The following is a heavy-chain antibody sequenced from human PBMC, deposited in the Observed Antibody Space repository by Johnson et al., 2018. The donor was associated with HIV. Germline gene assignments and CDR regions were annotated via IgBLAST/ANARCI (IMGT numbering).Heavy chain of an antibody. V-gene: IGHV3-30*04. CDR1: GFTFSSYA. CDR3: ARARMTTVTNDAFDI. J-gene: IGHJ3*02. CDR2: ISYDGSNK. D-gene: IGHD4-17*01. Sequence: QVQLVESGGGVVQPGRSLRLYCAASGFTFSSYAMHWVRQAPGKGLEWVAVISYDGSNKYYADSVKGRFTISRDNAKNTLYLQMNSLRAEDTAVYYCARARMTTVTNDAFDIWGQGTMVTVSS.